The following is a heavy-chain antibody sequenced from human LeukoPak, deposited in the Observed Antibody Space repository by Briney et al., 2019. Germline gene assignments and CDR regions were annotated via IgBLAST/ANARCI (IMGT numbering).Heavy chain of an antibody. CDR1: GGSISRSDYY. D-gene: IGHD3-3*01. CDR2: IYYSGIT. J-gene: IGHJ5*02. CDR3: ARENTGYYDFWSGYSNWFDP. Sequence: SETLSLTCSVSGGSISRSDYYWSWIRQPPGKGLERIGYIYYSGITYYNPSLKSRVTISVDTSKNQFSLKLSSVTAADTAVYYCARENTGYYDFWSGYSNWFDPWGQGTLVTVSS. V-gene: IGHV4-30-4*02.